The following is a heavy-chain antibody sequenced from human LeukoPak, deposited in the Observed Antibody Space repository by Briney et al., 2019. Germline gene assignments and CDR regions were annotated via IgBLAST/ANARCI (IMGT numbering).Heavy chain of an antibody. CDR1: GFYG. J-gene: IGHJ4*02. D-gene: IGHD3-10*01. CDR3: AKGPYGSGYYFDY. Sequence: PGRSLRLSCAASGFYGMHWVRQAPGKGLEWVAVIWYDGSNKYYADSVKGRFTISRDNSKNTLYLQMNSLRAEDTALYYCAKGPYGSGYYFDYWGQGTLVTVSS. V-gene: IGHV3-33*06. CDR2: IWYDGSNK.